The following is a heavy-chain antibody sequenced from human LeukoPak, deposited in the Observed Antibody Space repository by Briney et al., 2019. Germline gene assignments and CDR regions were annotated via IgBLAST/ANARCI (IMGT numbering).Heavy chain of an antibody. Sequence: LETLSLTCAVYGGSFSGYYWSWIRQPPGKGLEWIGEINHSGSTNYNPSLKSRVTISVDTSKNQFSLKLSSVTAADTAVYYCARGGRVYSGSYYAGHPFYFDYWGQGTLVTVSS. CDR1: GGSFSGYY. D-gene: IGHD1-26*01. CDR3: ARGGRVYSGSYYAGHPFYFDY. CDR2: INHSGST. V-gene: IGHV4-34*01. J-gene: IGHJ4*02.